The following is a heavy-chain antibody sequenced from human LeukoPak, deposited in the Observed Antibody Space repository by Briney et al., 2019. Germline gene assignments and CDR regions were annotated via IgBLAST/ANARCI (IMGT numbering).Heavy chain of an antibody. CDR3: VRERYRGSDY. D-gene: IGHD3-10*01. J-gene: IGHJ4*02. CDR2: IKEDGNEK. CDR1: GFTFSSYL. Sequence: GGPLRLSCVASGFTFSSYLMSWVRQAPGKGLEWVATIKEDGNEKYYVDSVKGRFTISRDNAKNSLYLQMNSLRVEDTAVYYCVRERYRGSDYWGQGTLVTVSS. V-gene: IGHV3-7*01.